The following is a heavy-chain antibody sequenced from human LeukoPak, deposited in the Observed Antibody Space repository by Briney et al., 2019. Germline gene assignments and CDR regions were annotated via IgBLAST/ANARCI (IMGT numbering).Heavy chain of an antibody. Sequence: ASVKVSCKASGGTFSSYAISWVRQAPGQGLEWMGRIIPIFGTANYAQKFQGRVTITTDESTGTAYMELSSLRSEDTAVYYCARDLQTRDGYNLFDYWGQGTLVTVSS. CDR2: IIPIFGTA. J-gene: IGHJ4*02. CDR3: ARDLQTRDGYNLFDY. V-gene: IGHV1-69*05. CDR1: GGTFSSYA. D-gene: IGHD5-24*01.